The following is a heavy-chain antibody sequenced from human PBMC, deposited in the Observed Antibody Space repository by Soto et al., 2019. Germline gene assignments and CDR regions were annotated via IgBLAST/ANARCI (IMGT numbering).Heavy chain of an antibody. CDR1: GGSISSSSYY. CDR3: ARQLGDILTGPYYYYGMDV. J-gene: IGHJ6*02. CDR2: IYYSGST. V-gene: IGHV4-39*01. Sequence: QLQLQESGPGLVKPSETLSLTCTVSGGSISSSSYYWGWIRQPPGKGLEWIGSIYYSGSTYYNPSLKSRVTISVDTSKNQFSLKLSSVTAADTAVYYCARQLGDILTGPYYYYGMDVWGQGTTVTVSS. D-gene: IGHD3-9*01.